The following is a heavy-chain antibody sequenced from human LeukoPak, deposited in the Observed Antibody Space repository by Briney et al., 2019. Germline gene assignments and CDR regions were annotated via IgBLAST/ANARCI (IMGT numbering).Heavy chain of an antibody. Sequence: SETLSLTCAVYGGSFSGYYWSWIRQPPGKGLEWIGSIYYSGSTYYNPSLKSRVTISVDTSKNQFSLKLSSVTAADTAVYYCARGGGSSYFDYWGQGTLVTVSS. CDR3: ARGGGSSYFDY. V-gene: IGHV4-34*01. J-gene: IGHJ4*02. CDR2: IYYSGST. CDR1: GGSFSGYY. D-gene: IGHD3-16*01.